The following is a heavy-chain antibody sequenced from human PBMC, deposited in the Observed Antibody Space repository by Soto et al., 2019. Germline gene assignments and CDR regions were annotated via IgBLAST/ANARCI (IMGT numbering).Heavy chain of an antibody. V-gene: IGHV3-23*01. CDR3: VTRSRGQRSPPPRLDS. CDR2: ISGSGSTT. CDR1: GLTFSGYG. J-gene: IGHJ4*02. D-gene: IGHD4-17*01. Sequence: EVQLLESGGGLVQPGGSLRLSCAASGLTFSGYGMSWVRQAPGTGLEWVSAISGSGSTTYYADSVKGRFTISRDDSKNTLFPQMNTLRAEHTPVYYCVTRSRGQRSPPPRLDSGGQGTLVTVSS.